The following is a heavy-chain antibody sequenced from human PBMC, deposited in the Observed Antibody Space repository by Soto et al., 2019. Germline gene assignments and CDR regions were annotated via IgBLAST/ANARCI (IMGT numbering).Heavy chain of an antibody. CDR1: GGSISSGGYY. Sequence: LSLTCTVSGGSISSGGYYRSWTRQHPGRGLEWIGYIYYSGSTYYNPSLKSRVTISVDTSKNQFSLKLSSVTAADTAVYFCARTGKFYYXDMSGLPFDPWGPGVLVTVSS. J-gene: IGHJ5*02. V-gene: IGHV4-31*03. CDR3: ARTGKFYYXDMSGLPFDP. CDR2: IYYSGST. D-gene: IGHD3-22*01.